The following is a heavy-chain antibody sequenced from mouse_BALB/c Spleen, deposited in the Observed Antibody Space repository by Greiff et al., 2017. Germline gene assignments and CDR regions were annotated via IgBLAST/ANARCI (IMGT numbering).Heavy chain of an antibody. Sequence: QVQLQQSGAELARPGASVKLSCKASGYTFTSYWMQWVKQRPGQGLEWIGAIYPGDGDTRYTQKFKGKATLTADKSSSTAYMQLSSLASEDSAVYYCARGFGYYYGSSYYYAMDYWGQGTSVTVSS. CDR2: IYPGDGDT. CDR3: ARGFGYYYGSSYYYAMDY. J-gene: IGHJ4*01. CDR1: GYTFTSYW. V-gene: IGHV1-87*01. D-gene: IGHD1-1*01.